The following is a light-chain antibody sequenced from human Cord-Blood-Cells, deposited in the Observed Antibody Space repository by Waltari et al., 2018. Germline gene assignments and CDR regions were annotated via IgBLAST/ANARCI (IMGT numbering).Light chain of an antibody. CDR1: QSIISY. V-gene: IGKV1-39*01. Sequence: DIPVTQSPSSPSASVGDRVTITCRASQSIISYLNWYQQKPGKAPKLLIYAASSLQSGVPSRFSGSGSGTDFTLTISSLQPEDFATYYCQRSYSTPYNFGQGTKLEIK. CDR2: AAS. J-gene: IGKJ2*01. CDR3: QRSYSTPYN.